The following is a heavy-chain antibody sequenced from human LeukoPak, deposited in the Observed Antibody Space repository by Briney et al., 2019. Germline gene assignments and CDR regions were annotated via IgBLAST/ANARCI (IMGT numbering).Heavy chain of an antibody. CDR2: IKKDGSEK. D-gene: IGHD3-16*01. J-gene: IGHJ4*02. Sequence: GGSLRLSCAASGFTFSSYWMSWIRQAPGKGLEWVANIKKDGSEKYYVDSVKGRFTISRDNAKNSLYLQMNSLRAEDTAVYYCARTHGWAPLGDWGQGNLVTVSS. CDR3: ARTHGWAPLGD. CDR1: GFTFSSYW. V-gene: IGHV3-7*01.